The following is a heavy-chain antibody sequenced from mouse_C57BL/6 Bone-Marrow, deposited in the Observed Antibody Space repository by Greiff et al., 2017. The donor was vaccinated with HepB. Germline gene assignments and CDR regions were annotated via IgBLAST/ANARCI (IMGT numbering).Heavy chain of an antibody. CDR3: ARKAKFIRYAMDY. CDR2: IYPRSGNT. V-gene: IGHV1-81*01. D-gene: IGHD1-1*01. Sequence: VQLQQSGADLARPGASVKLSCKASGYTFTSYGISWVKQRTGQGLEWIGEIYPRSGNTYYNEKFKGKATLTADKSSSTAYMELRSLTSEDSAVYFCARKAKFIRYAMDYWGQGTSVTVSS. J-gene: IGHJ4*01. CDR1: GYTFTSYG.